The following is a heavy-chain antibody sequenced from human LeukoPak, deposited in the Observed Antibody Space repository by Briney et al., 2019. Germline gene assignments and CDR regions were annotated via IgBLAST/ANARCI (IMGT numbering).Heavy chain of an antibody. Sequence: ASVTVSCKATGYTFTDYYIHWVRQAPGQGLEWMAWISPNNGDTSYAPKFQGRVTMTTDTSIRTAHMDLYSLRSDDTAIYYCARGGGGVYSSPDHWGQGTLVTVSS. CDR3: ARGGGGVYSSPDH. J-gene: IGHJ4*02. D-gene: IGHD6-13*01. CDR2: ISPNNGDT. V-gene: IGHV1-2*02. CDR1: GYTFTDYY.